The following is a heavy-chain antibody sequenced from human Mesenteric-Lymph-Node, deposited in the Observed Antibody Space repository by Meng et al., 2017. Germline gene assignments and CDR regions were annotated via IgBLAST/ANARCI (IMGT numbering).Heavy chain of an antibody. D-gene: IGHD3-22*01. J-gene: IGHJ2*01. CDR2: ISYDGSNK. Sequence: GGSLRLSCAASGFTFSSYAMHWVRQAPGKGLEWVAVISYDGSNKYYADPVKGRFTISRDNSKNTLYLQMNSLRAEDTAVYYCARGARDTYYYDSSGYYYADYWYFDLWGRGTLVTVSS. CDR3: ARGARDTYYYDSSGYYYADYWYFDL. V-gene: IGHV3-30*01. CDR1: GFTFSSYA.